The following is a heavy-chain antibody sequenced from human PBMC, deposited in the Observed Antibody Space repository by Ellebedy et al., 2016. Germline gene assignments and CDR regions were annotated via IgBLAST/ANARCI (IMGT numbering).Heavy chain of an antibody. D-gene: IGHD5-18*01. V-gene: IGHV3-30*18. CDR3: AKDHSMGYSYGYYYYYGMDV. CDR2: ISYDGSNK. Sequence: GGSLRLXXAASGFTFSSYGMHWVRQAPGKGLEWVAVISYDGSNKYYADSVKGRFTISRDNSKNTLYLQMNSLRAEDTAVYYCAKDHSMGYSYGYYYYYGMDVWGQGTTVTVSS. J-gene: IGHJ6*02. CDR1: GFTFSSYG.